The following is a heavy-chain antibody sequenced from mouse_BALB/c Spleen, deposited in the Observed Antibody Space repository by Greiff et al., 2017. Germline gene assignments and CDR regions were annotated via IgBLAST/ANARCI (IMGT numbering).Heavy chain of an antibody. V-gene: IGHV1-80*01. CDR1: GYTFSSYW. CDR2: IYPGDGDT. D-gene: IGHD2-10*01. Sequence: QVQLKESGAELMKPGASVKISCKATGYTFSSYWIEWVKQRPGHGLEWIGQIYPGDGDTNYNGKFKGKATLTADKSSSTAYMQLSSLTSEDSAVYFCARPYSNAMDYWGQGTSVTVSS. CDR3: ARPYSNAMDY. J-gene: IGHJ4*01.